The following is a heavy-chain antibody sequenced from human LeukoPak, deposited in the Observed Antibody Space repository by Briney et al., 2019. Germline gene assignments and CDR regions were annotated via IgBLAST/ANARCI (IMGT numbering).Heavy chain of an antibody. CDR2: ISAYNGNT. CDR3: ARDIAAAGTRWFDP. J-gene: IGHJ5*02. V-gene: IGHV1-18*04. D-gene: IGHD6-13*01. Sequence: ASVKVSCKASGYTFTGYYMHWVRQAPGQGLEWMGWISAYNGNTNYAQKLQGRVTMTTDTSTSTAYMELRSLRSDDTAVYYCARDIAAAGTRWFDPWGQGTLVTVSS. CDR1: GYTFTGYY.